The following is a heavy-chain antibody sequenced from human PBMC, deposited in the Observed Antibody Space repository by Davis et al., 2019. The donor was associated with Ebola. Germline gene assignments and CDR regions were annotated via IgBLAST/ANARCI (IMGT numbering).Heavy chain of an antibody. J-gene: IGHJ6*02. CDR2: ISSSSSYT. CDR1: GFTFSDYY. Sequence: GESLKISCAASGFTFSDYYMSWIRQAPGKGLEWVSYISSSSSYTNYADSVKGRFTISRDNAKNSLYLQMNSLRAEDTALYYCAKDRGSSWYGMDVWGQGTTVTVSS. V-gene: IGHV3-11*05. D-gene: IGHD6-13*01. CDR3: AKDRGSSWYGMDV.